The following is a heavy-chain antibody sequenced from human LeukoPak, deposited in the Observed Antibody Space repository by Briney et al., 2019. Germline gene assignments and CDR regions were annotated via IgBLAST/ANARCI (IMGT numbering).Heavy chain of an antibody. V-gene: IGHV4-59*08. CDR2: IFYSGST. Sequence: SETLSLTCTVSGGSISSYYWSWIRQPPGKGLEWIGYIFYSGSTNNNPSLKSRVTMSADTSKNQFSLKLSSVTAADTAVYYCARRGSGASLEYYFDLWGRGTLVTVSS. D-gene: IGHD1-14*01. J-gene: IGHJ2*01. CDR3: ARRGSGASLEYYFDL. CDR1: GGSISSYY.